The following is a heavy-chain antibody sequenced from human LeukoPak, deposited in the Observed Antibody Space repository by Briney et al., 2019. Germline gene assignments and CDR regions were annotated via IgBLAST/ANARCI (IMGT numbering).Heavy chain of an antibody. CDR1: GFSFSSYD. V-gene: IGHV3-48*01. CDR2: ISISGSTI. CDR3: AKRNQKNTGYSSSFLLDY. D-gene: IGHD6-13*01. J-gene: IGHJ4*02. Sequence: GGSLRLSCAASGFSFSSYDMNWIRQAPGKGLEWMAYISISGSTIYYADSVKGRFTISRDNAKNSLYLQMNSLRAEDTAIYYCAKRNQKNTGYSSSFLLDYWGQGTLVTVSS.